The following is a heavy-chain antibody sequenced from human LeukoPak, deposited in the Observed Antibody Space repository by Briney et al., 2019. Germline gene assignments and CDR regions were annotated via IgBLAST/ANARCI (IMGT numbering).Heavy chain of an antibody. D-gene: IGHD5-24*01. CDR3: ARDLPDDYNLNREFYFDY. Sequence: ASVKVSCKASGYTFTTYGISWMRQAPGQGLEWMGWISGYNGDTNYAQKLQGRVIMTTDTSTSTAYMELRSLRSDDTAVYYCARDLPDDYNLNREFYFDYWGQGTLVTVSS. CDR2: ISGYNGDT. J-gene: IGHJ4*02. V-gene: IGHV1-18*01. CDR1: GYTFTTYG.